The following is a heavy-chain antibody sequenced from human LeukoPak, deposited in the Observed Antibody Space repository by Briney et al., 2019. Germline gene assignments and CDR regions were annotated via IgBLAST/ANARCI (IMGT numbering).Heavy chain of an antibody. D-gene: IGHD2-2*01. CDR3: ARDLVVVPAADY. J-gene: IGHJ4*02. CDR1: GFTFSSYT. Sequence: GGSLRLSCAASGFTFSSYTMNCVRQAPGKGLEWVACISKGSTYIYYADSVKGRFTISRDNAKNSLYLQMNSLRAEDTAVYYCARDLVVVPAADYWGQGTLVTVSS. V-gene: IGHV3-21*01. CDR2: ISKGSTYI.